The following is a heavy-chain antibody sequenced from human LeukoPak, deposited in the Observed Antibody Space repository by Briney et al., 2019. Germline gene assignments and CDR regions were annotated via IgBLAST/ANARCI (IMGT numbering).Heavy chain of an antibody. CDR2: ITAYNGNT. CDR3: ARDDSSSWSSDY. J-gene: IGHJ4*02. D-gene: IGHD6-13*01. CDR1: GYTFSNYG. V-gene: IGHV1-18*01. Sequence: ASVKVSCKASGYTFSNYGISWVRQAPGQGLEWLGWITAYNGNTNYAQKLQGRVTMTTDTSTSTAYMELRSLRSDDTAVYYCARDDSSSWSSDYWGQGTLVTVSS.